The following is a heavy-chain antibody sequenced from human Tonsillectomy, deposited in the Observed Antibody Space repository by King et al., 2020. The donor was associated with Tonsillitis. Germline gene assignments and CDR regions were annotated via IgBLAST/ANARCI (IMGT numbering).Heavy chain of an antibody. V-gene: IGHV3-53*01. CDR3: ARDSGKSYGYEAVDY. Sequence: VQLVESGGGLIQPGGSLRLSCAASGFTVSSNYMSWVRQAPGKGLEWVSVIYSGGSTYYADSVKGRFTISRDNSKNTLYLQMNSLRAEDTAVYYCARDSGKSYGYEAVDYWGQGTLVTVSS. CDR1: GFTVSSNY. CDR2: IYSGGST. J-gene: IGHJ4*02. D-gene: IGHD5-18*01.